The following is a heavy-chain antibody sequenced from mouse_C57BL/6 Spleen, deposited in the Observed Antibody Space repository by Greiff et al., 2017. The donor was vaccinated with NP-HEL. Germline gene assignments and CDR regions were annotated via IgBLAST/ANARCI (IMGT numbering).Heavy chain of an antibody. CDR2: IYPGDGDT. J-gene: IGHJ2*01. CDR1: GYAFSSSW. CDR3: ARANWAY. D-gene: IGHD4-1*01. V-gene: IGHV1-82*01. Sequence: QVQLQQSGPELVKPGASVTISCKASGYAFSSSWMNWVKQRPGKGLEWIGRIYPGDGDTNYNGKFKGKATLTADKSSSTAYMQLSSLTSEDSAVYFCARANWAYWGKGTTLTVSS.